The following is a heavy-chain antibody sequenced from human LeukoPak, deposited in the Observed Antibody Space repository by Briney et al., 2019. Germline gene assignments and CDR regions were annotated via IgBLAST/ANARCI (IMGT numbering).Heavy chain of an antibody. D-gene: IGHD2-15*01. CDR1: GGSISSYY. CDR3: ARVEVGAANRQWYVMDV. V-gene: IGHV4-59*01. Sequence: SETLSLTGTIPGGSISSYYWSWIRQPPGKGLEWSGYVDYRGNTNYNPSLKSRVTISIDTSKSLFSLKLNSVTAADTAVYYCARVEVGAANRQWYVMDVWGQGNTVTVSS. J-gene: IGHJ6*02. CDR2: VDYRGNT.